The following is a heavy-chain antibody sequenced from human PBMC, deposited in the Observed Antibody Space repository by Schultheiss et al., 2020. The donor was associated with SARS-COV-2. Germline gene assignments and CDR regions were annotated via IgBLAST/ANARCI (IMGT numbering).Heavy chain of an antibody. Sequence: GESLKISCAASEFTFSSYAMSWVRQAPGKGLEWVSSVSDGGSNKFYADSVKGRFTISRDNSKNTLYLQMNSLRAEDTAVYYCAKESDYYDSSGSDYGYWGQGTLVTVSS. V-gene: IGHV3-23*01. CDR1: EFTFSSYA. CDR3: AKESDYYDSSGSDYGY. CDR2: VSDGGSNK. D-gene: IGHD3-22*01. J-gene: IGHJ4*02.